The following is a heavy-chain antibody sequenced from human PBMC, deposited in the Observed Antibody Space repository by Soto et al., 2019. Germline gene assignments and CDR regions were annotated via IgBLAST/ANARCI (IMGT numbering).Heavy chain of an antibody. CDR1: GGTFSSYA. CDR2: IIPIFGTA. J-gene: IGHJ6*02. V-gene: IGHV1-69*01. CDR3: ARVYCSSTSCYTLGAYYYYGMDV. Sequence: VKVSCKASGGTFSSYAISWVRQAPGQGLEWMGGIIPIFGTANYAQKFQGRVTITADESTSTAYMELSSLRSEDTAVYYCARVYCSSTSCYTLGAYYYYGMDVWGQGTTVTVSS. D-gene: IGHD2-2*02.